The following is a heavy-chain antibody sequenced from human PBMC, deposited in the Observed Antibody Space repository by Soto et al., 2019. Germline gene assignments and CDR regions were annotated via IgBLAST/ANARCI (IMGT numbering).Heavy chain of an antibody. V-gene: IGHV4-31*03. CDR1: GGSISSGGYY. Sequence: TLSLTCTVSGGSISSGGYYWSWIRQHPGKGLEWIGYIYYSGSTYYNPSLKSRVTISVDTSKNQFSLKLSSVTAADTAVYYCARWDRDYYGMDVWGQGTTVTVSS. J-gene: IGHJ6*02. CDR3: ARWDRDYYGMDV. CDR2: IYYSGST. D-gene: IGHD1-26*01.